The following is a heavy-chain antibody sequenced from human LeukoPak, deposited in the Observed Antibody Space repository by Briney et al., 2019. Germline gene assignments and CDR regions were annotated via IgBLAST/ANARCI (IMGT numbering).Heavy chain of an antibody. CDR3: TTTMSSEPYY. CDR1: GFTFSSHW. V-gene: IGHV3-74*01. Sequence: GGSLRLSCAASGFTFSSHWMHWVRRAPGKGLVWVSRIKSDGGSTSYADSVKGRFTISRDNAKNTLYLQMNSLRAEDTAVYYCTTTMSSEPYYWGQGTLVTVSS. CDR2: IKSDGGST. D-gene: IGHD3-22*01. J-gene: IGHJ4*02.